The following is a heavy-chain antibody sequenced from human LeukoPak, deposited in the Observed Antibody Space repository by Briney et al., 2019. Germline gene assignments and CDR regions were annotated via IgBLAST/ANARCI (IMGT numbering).Heavy chain of an antibody. Sequence: GGSLRLSCAASGFTFSSYWMHWVRQAPGKGLVWVSRINSDGSSTSYADSVKGRFTISRDNAKNTLYLQMNSLRAEDTAVYYCARAATLQIPYYDSSGLIDYWGQGTLVTVSS. CDR1: GFTFSSYW. V-gene: IGHV3-74*01. J-gene: IGHJ4*02. CDR3: ARAATLQIPYYDSSGLIDY. CDR2: INSDGSST. D-gene: IGHD3-22*01.